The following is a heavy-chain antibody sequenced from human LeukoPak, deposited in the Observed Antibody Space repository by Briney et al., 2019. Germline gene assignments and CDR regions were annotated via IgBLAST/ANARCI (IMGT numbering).Heavy chain of an antibody. CDR2: IYYTGGT. J-gene: IGHJ4*02. D-gene: IGHD3-3*01. CDR1: GGSIGNYY. V-gene: IGHV4-59*01. Sequence: SETLSLTCTVSGGSIGNYYWNWLRQPPGKGLEWIGYIYYTGGTDYNPSLKSRVTISVDTSKNQISLKLRSVTAADTAVYYCARVSGLTSGYYYSDYWGQGTLVTVSS. CDR3: ARVSGLTSGYYYSDY.